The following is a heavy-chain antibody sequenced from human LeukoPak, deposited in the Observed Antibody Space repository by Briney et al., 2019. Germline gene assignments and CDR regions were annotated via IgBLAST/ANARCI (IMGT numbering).Heavy chain of an antibody. CDR3: AKQMATFSSLDY. V-gene: IGHV3-30*18. J-gene: IGHJ4*02. D-gene: IGHD5-24*01. Sequence: GGSLRLSCAASGFTFSSYGMHWVRQAPGKGLEWVAVISYDGSNEYYADSVTGRFTISRDNSKNTLYLQMNSLRAEDTAVYYCAKQMATFSSLDYWSQGTLVTVSS. CDR1: GFTFSSYG. CDR2: ISYDGSNE.